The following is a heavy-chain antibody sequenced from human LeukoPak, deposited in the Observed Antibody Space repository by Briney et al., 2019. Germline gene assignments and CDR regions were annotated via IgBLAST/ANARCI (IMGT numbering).Heavy chain of an antibody. CDR1: GGSISSSSYY. D-gene: IGHD2/OR15-2a*01. J-gene: IGHJ4*02. CDR3: ARREGYYDLDY. V-gene: IGHV4-39*01. CDR2: IYYSGST. Sequence: SETLSLTCTVSGGSISSSSYYWGWIRQPPGKGLEWIGSIYYSGSTYYNPSLESRVTISVDTSKNQFSLKLSSVTAADTAVYYCARREGYYDLDYWGQGTLVTVSS.